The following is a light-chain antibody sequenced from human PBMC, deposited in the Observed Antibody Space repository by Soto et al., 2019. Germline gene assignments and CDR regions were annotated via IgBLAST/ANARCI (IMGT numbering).Light chain of an antibody. Sequence: EIVMTQSPATLSVSPGERVTLSCKASRSVRSNLACYQQKPGQAPRLLISGASTRATGITDRFSGSGSGTEFTLTINSLQSEDFAVYYCQQYNYWPGTFGQGTKVDIK. CDR2: GAS. CDR1: RSVRSN. J-gene: IGKJ1*01. CDR3: QQYNYWPGT. V-gene: IGKV3-15*01.